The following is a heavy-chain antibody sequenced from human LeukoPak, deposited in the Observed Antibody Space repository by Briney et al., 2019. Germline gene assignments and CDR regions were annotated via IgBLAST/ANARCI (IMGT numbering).Heavy chain of an antibody. CDR2: IYYSGST. V-gene: IGHV4-39*01. CDR1: GGSISSSSYY. J-gene: IGHJ2*01. Sequence: PSETLSLTCTVSGGSISSSSYYWGWTRQPPGKGLEWIGNIYYSGSTYYNPSLKSRVTISVDTSKNHLSLKLSSVTAADTAVFYCARQRGGGYWYFDLWGRGTLVTVSS. CDR3: ARQRGGGYWYFDL.